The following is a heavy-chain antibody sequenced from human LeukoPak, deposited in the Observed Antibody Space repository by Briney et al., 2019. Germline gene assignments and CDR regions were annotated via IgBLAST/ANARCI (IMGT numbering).Heavy chain of an antibody. CDR1: GYIFTFYY. CDR2: INPNSGGT. V-gene: IGHV1-2*07. J-gene: IGHJ4*02. CDR3: ARDRPPQLVRPFDY. Sequence: ASVTVSCKASGYIFTFYYMHWVRQAPGQGREWMGWINPNSGGTNYAHKFQGRVTMTRDTSISTAYMELSRLRSDDTAVYYCARDRPPQLVRPFDYWGQGTLVTVSS. D-gene: IGHD6-13*01.